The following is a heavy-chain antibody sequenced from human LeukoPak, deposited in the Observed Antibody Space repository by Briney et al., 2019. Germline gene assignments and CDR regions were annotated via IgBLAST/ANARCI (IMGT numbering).Heavy chain of an antibody. CDR1: GFTFETYW. Sequence: PGGSLRLSCVASGFTFETYWMSWVRQAPGKGLEWLANIKHDGREKYYVDSVKGRFTISRDNSKNTLYLQMNSLRAEDTAVYYCAKDHHGTVTPYYFDYWGQGTLVTVSS. CDR3: AKDHHGTVTPYYFDY. V-gene: IGHV3-7*03. CDR2: IKHDGREK. D-gene: IGHD4-17*01. J-gene: IGHJ4*02.